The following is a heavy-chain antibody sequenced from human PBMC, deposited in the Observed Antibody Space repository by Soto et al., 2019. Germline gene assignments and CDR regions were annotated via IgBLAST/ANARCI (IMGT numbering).Heavy chain of an antibody. J-gene: IGHJ4*02. CDR3: ARGRGSYYYAGPDY. CDR1: GFTFSSYS. V-gene: IGHV3-21*01. CDR2: ISSSISYI. D-gene: IGHD3-10*01. Sequence: EVQLVESGGGLVKPGGSLRLSCAASGFTFSSYSMNWVRQAPGRGLEWVSSISSSISYIYYADSVKGRFTISRDNAKNSLYLQMNSLRAEDTAVYYCARGRGSYYYAGPDYWGQGTLVTVSS.